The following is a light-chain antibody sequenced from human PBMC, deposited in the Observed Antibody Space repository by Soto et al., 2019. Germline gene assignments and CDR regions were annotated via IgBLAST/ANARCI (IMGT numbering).Light chain of an antibody. V-gene: IGKV4-1*01. J-gene: IGKJ5*01. CDR1: QPFLYSPDDKNY. CDR2: GAS. CDR3: QQYYSSPFT. Sequence: DIVLTPSPDALALALGGGATILCSSCQPFLYSPDDKNYLTWYQQKPGQSPKLLIYGASTRDSGIPDRFGGRGSGTDFTLTISSLQSEDVAVYYCQQYYSSPFTFGQGTRLEIK.